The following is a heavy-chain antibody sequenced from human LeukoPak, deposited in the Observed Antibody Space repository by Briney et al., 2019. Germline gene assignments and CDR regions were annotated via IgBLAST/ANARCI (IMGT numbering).Heavy chain of an antibody. CDR3: AKEGSSWSTFDY. Sequence: GGSLRLSCAASGFTFDDYAMYWVRQAPGKGLEWVSGISWNSRSIAYADSVKGRFTISRDNAKNSLYLQMNSLRAEDMALYYCAKEGSSWSTFDYWGQGTLVTVSS. V-gene: IGHV3-9*03. CDR2: ISWNSRSI. D-gene: IGHD6-13*01. CDR1: GFTFDDYA. J-gene: IGHJ4*02.